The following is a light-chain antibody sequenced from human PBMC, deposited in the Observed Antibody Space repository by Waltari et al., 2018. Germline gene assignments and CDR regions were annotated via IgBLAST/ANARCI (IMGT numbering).Light chain of an antibody. V-gene: IGKV1-5*03. CDR3: QQYNSYPYT. Sequence: DIHMTQSPSTLSASVGDSVTITCRASQSISSWLAWYQQKPGKAPKLLIYKASSLESGVPSRFSGSGSGTEFTLTISSLQPDDFATYYCQQYNSYPYTFGQGTKLEIK. CDR2: KAS. J-gene: IGKJ2*01. CDR1: QSISSW.